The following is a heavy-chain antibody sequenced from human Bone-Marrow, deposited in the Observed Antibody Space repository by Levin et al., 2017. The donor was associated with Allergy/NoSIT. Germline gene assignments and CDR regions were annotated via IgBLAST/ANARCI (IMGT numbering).Heavy chain of an antibody. Sequence: SCISSGFTFSDYWMSWVRQAPGKRPEWVAHIKADGSEGFYVDSVRGRFTISRDNAKNSLYLQMDSLRAEDTAVYYCARDQPYSWYIYWGQGTLVTVSS. V-gene: IGHV3-7*01. CDR1: GFTFSDYW. CDR3: ARDQPYSWYIY. CDR2: IKADGSEG. J-gene: IGHJ4*02. D-gene: IGHD1-1*01.